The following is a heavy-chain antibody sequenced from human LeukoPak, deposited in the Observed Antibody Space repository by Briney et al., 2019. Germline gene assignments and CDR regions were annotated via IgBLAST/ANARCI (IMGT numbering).Heavy chain of an antibody. J-gene: IGHJ4*02. CDR2: ISSSGSTI. D-gene: IGHD2-21*02. Sequence: GGSLRLSCAASGFTFSDYYMSWIRQAPGKGLEWVSYISSSGSTIYYADSVKGRFTISRDNAKNSLYLQMNSLRAEDAAVYYCARELTSLNFDYWGQGTLVTVSS. CDR1: GFTFSDYY. CDR3: ARELTSLNFDY. V-gene: IGHV3-11*04.